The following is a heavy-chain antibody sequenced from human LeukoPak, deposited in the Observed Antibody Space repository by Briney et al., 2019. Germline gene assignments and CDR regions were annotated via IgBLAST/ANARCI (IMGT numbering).Heavy chain of an antibody. CDR1: GGSITNYY. J-gene: IGHJ4*02. D-gene: IGHD6-6*01. CDR2: INHSGST. CDR3: ARAGFALAPHRGTPFDY. Sequence: SEALSLTCTVSGGSITNYYWSWIRQPPGKGLEWIGEINHSGSTNYSPSLKSRVTISVNTSKNQFSLKLTSVTAADTAVYYCARAGFALAPHRGTPFDYWGQGTLVTVSS. V-gene: IGHV4-34*01.